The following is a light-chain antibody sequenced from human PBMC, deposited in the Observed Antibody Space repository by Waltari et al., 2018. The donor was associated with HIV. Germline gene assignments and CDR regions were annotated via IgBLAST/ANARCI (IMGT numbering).Light chain of an antibody. CDR1: SSNVGSTT. CDR2: NTD. CDR3: AVWDDSLNAYV. J-gene: IGLJ1*01. Sequence: QSVLTQPPSSSGTPGQRLTISCSGSSSNVGSTTVNWYQHLPGAAPKLLLLNTDERPSGGPDRFSGSKSGTSASLAISGLQSEDEADYYCAVWDDSLNAYVFGTGTTVTVL. V-gene: IGLV1-44*01.